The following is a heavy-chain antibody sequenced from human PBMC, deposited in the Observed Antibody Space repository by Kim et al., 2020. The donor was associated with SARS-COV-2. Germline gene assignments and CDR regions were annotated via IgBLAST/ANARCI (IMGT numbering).Heavy chain of an antibody. CDR1: GGSISSYY. Sequence: SETLSLTCTVSGGSISSYYWSWIRQPPGKGLEWIGYIYYSGSTNYNPSLKSRVTISVDTSKNQFSLKLSSVTAADTAVYYCARVRGERTYYDFWSGLQSYGMDVWGQGTTVTVSS. CDR3: ARVRGERTYYDFWSGLQSYGMDV. J-gene: IGHJ6*02. D-gene: IGHD3-3*01. CDR2: IYYSGST. V-gene: IGHV4-59*13.